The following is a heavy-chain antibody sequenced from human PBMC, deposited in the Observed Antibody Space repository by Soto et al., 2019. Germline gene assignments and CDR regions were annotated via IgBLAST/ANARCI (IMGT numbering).Heavy chain of an antibody. Sequence: PGVSLRLSCAASGFPFNNNAMSWVRQAPGKGLEWLSVISGGGANTYYADSVKGRFTISRDNSKNTLYLQMNSLRAEDTAIYYCAKDLWGTIPPYYFDYWGQGYQVTVS. D-gene: IGHD1-1*01. CDR1: GFPFNNNA. CDR3: AKDLWGTIPPYYFDY. CDR2: ISGGGANT. J-gene: IGHJ4*02. V-gene: IGHV3-23*01.